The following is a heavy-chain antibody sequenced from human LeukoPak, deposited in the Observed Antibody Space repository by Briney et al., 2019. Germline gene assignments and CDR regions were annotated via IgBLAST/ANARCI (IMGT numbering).Heavy chain of an antibody. Sequence: PGGSLRLSCTASTFNFDYYAMHWVRQAPGKGLEWVSGIGWNSGKIGYADSVKGRFTISRDNAKNSLYLQMNSLRAEDTAVYYCARGEYSDYWGQGTLVTVSS. CDR1: TFNFDYYA. CDR3: ARGEYSDY. D-gene: IGHD6-6*01. J-gene: IGHJ4*02. CDR2: IGWNSGKI. V-gene: IGHV3-9*01.